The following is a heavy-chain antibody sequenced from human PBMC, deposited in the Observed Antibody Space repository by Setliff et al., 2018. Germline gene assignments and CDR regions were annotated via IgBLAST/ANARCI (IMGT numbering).Heavy chain of an antibody. CDR3: ARSENCYATHCSPYDY. CDR2: IKHDGSEK. J-gene: IGHJ4*02. D-gene: IGHD2-15*01. CDR1: GFTFSSYW. Sequence: LSLTCVASGFTFSSYWMTWVRQVPRKGLEYVASIKHDGSEKYYADSLKGRFTISRDNAEDSLYLQMNSLRAEDTAVYFCARSENCYATHCSPYDYWGQGALVTVSS. V-gene: IGHV3-7*01.